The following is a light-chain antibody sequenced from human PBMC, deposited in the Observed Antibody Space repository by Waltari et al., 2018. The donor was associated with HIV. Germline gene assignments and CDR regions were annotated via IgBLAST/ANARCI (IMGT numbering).Light chain of an antibody. Sequence: QSALTQPRSVSGSPGQSVTISCTGTSSDVGGYNYVSWYQQHPGKAPKLMISDVTKRPSGVPDRFSGSKSGNTASLTISGLQAEDEADYYCCSYAGTTRVFGGGTKLTVL. J-gene: IGLJ3*02. CDR1: SSDVGGYNY. CDR3: CSYAGTTRV. V-gene: IGLV2-11*01. CDR2: DVT.